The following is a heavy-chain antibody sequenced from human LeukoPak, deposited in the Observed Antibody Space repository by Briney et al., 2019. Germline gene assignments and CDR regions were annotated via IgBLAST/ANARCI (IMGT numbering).Heavy chain of an antibody. V-gene: IGHV3-7*01. Sequence: GGSLRLSCAASGFTFSDYYMSWIRQAPGKGLEWVAFIKGDGSAKKYVDSVKGRFTISRDNAKNSLFLQMNSLRAEDTAVYYCARDRGWIQHDIWGQGTMVAVSS. CDR1: GFTFSDYY. CDR3: ARDRGWIQHDI. CDR2: IKGDGSAK. J-gene: IGHJ3*02. D-gene: IGHD5-18*01.